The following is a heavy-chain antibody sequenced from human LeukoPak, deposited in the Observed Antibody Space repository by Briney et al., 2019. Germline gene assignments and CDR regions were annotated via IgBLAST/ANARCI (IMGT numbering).Heavy chain of an antibody. CDR3: ARHTLEGRKDNAFDI. CDR1: VYTFSNYW. J-gene: IGHJ3*02. CDR2: IYPGYSDT. Sequence: ESLKISCKCSVYTFSNYWIGWERQMPGKGLEWMGIIYPGYSDTRYSPSFQGQVTISADKSITTAYLQWRSLKASDTAIYYCARHTLEGRKDNAFDIWGQGTMITVSS. D-gene: IGHD3-16*01. V-gene: IGHV5-51*01.